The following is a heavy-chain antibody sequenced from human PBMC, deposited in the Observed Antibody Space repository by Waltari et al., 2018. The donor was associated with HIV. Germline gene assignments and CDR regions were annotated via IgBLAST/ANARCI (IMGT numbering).Heavy chain of an antibody. Sequence: QVQLQESGPGLVKPSQTLSLTCTVSGGSISSGGYYWSWTRQHPGKGLEWIGYSYYSGSTYYNPSLKSRVTISVDTSKNQFSLKLSSVTAADTAVYYCARDKDSSGYHFDYWGQGTLVTVSS. CDR3: ARDKDSSGYHFDY. CDR1: GGSISSGGYY. CDR2: SYYSGST. J-gene: IGHJ4*02. V-gene: IGHV4-31*03. D-gene: IGHD3-22*01.